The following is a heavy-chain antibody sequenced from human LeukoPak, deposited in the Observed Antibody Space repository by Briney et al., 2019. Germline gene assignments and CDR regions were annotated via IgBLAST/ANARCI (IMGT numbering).Heavy chain of an antibody. CDR3: AREVFSSSRAYNWFDP. CDR2: IWYDGSNK. Sequence: PGGSLRLSCAASGFTFSSYGMHWVRQAPGKGLEWVAVIWYDGSNKYYADSVKGRFTISRDNSKNTLYLQMNSLRAEDTAVYYCAREVFSSSRAYNWFDPWGQGTLVTVPS. D-gene: IGHD6-13*01. V-gene: IGHV3-33*01. J-gene: IGHJ5*02. CDR1: GFTFSSYG.